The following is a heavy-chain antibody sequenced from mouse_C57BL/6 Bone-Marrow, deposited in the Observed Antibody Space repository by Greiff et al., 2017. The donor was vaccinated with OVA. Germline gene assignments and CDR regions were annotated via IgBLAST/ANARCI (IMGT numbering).Heavy chain of an antibody. Sequence: QVQLKESGAELVRPGTSVKVSCKASGYAFTNYLIEWVKQRPGQGLEWIGVINPGSGGTNYNEKFKGKATLTADKSSSTAYMQLSSLTSEDSAVYFCARNGGPYWGQGTLVTVSA. CDR2: INPGSGGT. CDR1: GYAFTNYL. J-gene: IGHJ3*01. CDR3: ARNGGPY. V-gene: IGHV1-54*01.